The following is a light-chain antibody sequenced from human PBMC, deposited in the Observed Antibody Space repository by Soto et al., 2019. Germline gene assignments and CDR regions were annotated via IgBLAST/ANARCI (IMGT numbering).Light chain of an antibody. CDR2: SNN. V-gene: IGLV1-40*01. J-gene: IGLJ3*02. CDR3: QSFDSSLSGWV. Sequence: QPVLTQPPSVSGATRQRVTSSCTGSSSKIGAGYDVHWYQQLPGTAPKLLIYSNNNRPSGVPDRFSGSKSGTSASLAITGLQAEDEADYYCQSFDSSLSGWVFGGGTKLTVL. CDR1: SSKIGAGYD.